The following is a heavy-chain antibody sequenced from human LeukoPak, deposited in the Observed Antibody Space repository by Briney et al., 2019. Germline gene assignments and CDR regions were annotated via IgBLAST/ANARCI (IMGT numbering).Heavy chain of an antibody. D-gene: IGHD3-3*01. CDR2: FYRGDST. Sequence: GGSLRLSCAASGFTVSSSYMYWVRQAPGKGLEWVSFFYRGDSTYYAESVRGRFTISRDNAKNSLYLQMNSLRAEDTALYYCAKDSSTIFGAGMDVWGQGTTVTVSS. J-gene: IGHJ6*02. V-gene: IGHV3-53*05. CDR3: AKDSSTIFGAGMDV. CDR1: GFTVSSSY.